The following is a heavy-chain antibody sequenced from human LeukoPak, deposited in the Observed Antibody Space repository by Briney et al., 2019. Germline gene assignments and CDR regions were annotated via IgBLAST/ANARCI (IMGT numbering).Heavy chain of an antibody. CDR3: ARARTYYYDSSGYYWPHLRTYYFGY. D-gene: IGHD3-22*01. CDR2: INHSGST. Sequence: PSETLSLTCAVYGGSFSGYYWSWIRQPPGKGLEWIGEINHSGSTNYNPSLKSRVTISVDTSKNQFSLKLSSVTAADTAVYYCARARTYYYDSSGYYWPHLRTYYFGYWGQGTLVTVSS. V-gene: IGHV4-34*01. CDR1: GGSFSGYY. J-gene: IGHJ4*02.